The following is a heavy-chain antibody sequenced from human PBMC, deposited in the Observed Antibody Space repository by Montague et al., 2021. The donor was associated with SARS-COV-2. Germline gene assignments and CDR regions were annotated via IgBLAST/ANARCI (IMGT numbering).Heavy chain of an antibody. V-gene: IGHV3-15*01. Sequence: SLRLSCAASGFTFSNAWMSWVRQAPGKGLEWVGRIKSKTDGGTTDYAAPVKGRFTISRDDSKNTLYLQMNSLKTEDTAVYYCTTDGVTYYDFWSGYFDYYYYGMDAWGQGTTVTVSS. CDR2: IKSKTDGGTT. CDR3: TTDGVTYYDFWSGYFDYYYYGMDA. D-gene: IGHD3-3*01. J-gene: IGHJ6*02. CDR1: GFTFSNAW.